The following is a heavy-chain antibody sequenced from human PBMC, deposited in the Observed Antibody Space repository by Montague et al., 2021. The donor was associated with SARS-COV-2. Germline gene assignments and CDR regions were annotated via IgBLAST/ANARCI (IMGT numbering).Heavy chain of an antibody. V-gene: IGHV4-34*01. D-gene: IGHD3-22*01. Sequence: SETLSLTCAVYGGSFGDDHWSWIRQPPGKGLEWIGDIKQSGSTNYNPSLKSRVTISVDTSKNQSSLKLTSVTAADTAVYFCARGHLSVSMIVVVFTSASYYFDYWGRGAQVTVSS. J-gene: IGHJ4*02. CDR1: GGSFGDDH. CDR2: IKQSGST. CDR3: ARGHLSVSMIVVVFTSASYYFDY.